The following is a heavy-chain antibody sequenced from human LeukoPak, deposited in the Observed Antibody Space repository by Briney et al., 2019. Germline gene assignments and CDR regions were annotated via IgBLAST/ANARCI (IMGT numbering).Heavy chain of an antibody. CDR2: ICYSGSS. J-gene: IGHJ6*02. CDR3: ARALRARITGTTASVYGMDV. Sequence: SETLSLTCAVYGGSFSGYYWSWIRQPPGKGLEWIGYICYSGSSNYNPSLKSRVTISVDTSKNQFSLKLSSVTAADTAVYYCARALRARITGTTASVYGMDVWGQGTTVTVSS. D-gene: IGHD1-20*01. V-gene: IGHV4-59*01. CDR1: GGSFSGYY.